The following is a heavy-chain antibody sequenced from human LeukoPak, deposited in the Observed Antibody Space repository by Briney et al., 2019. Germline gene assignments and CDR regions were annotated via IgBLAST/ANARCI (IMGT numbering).Heavy chain of an antibody. J-gene: IGHJ5*02. Sequence: GASVKVSCKASGGTFSSYAISWVRQAPGRGLEWMGGIIPIFGTANYAQKFQGRVTITADESTSTAYMELSSLRSEDTAVYYCARDYRDGYNLVPRWFDPWGQGTLVTVSS. D-gene: IGHD5-24*01. CDR2: IIPIFGTA. CDR1: GGTFSSYA. CDR3: ARDYRDGYNLVPRWFDP. V-gene: IGHV1-69*13.